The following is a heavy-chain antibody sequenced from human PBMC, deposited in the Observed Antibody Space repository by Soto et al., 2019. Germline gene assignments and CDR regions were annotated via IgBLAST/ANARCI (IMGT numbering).Heavy chain of an antibody. D-gene: IGHD4-17*01. V-gene: IGHV1-69*02. CDR1: GGTFSSYT. J-gene: IGHJ4*02. CDR2: IIPILGIA. Sequence: QVQLVQSGAEVKKPGSSVKVSCKASGGTFSSYTISWVRQAHGQGLEWMGRIIPILGIANYAQKFQGRVTITADNSTSTAYMGLSSLRSEDTAVYYGALIPDGDYYMRWGSDYWGQGTLVTVSS. CDR3: ALIPDGDYYMRWGSDY.